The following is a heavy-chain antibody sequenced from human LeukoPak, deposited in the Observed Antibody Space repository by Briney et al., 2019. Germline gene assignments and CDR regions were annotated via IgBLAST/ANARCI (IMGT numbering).Heavy chain of an antibody. CDR2: TNPNSGGT. CDR1: GYTFTGYY. J-gene: IGHJ4*02. Sequence: GASVNVSCKASGYTFTGYYMNWVRQAPGQGLEGMGWTNPNSGGTNYEQKFQGRVTMSGDTSISTAYMQMSRLRSEDTAVYYCARGPLWGSGWPDYWGQGTLVTVSS. V-gene: IGHV1-2*02. D-gene: IGHD6-19*01. CDR3: ARGPLWGSGWPDY.